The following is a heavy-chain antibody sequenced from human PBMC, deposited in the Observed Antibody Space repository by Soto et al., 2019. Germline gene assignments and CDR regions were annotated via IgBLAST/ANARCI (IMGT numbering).Heavy chain of an antibody. V-gene: IGHV1-2*02. CDR1: GYTFTGYY. D-gene: IGHD2-2*01. Sequence: ASVKVSCKASGYTFTGYYMHWVRQAPGQGLEWMGWINPNRGGTKYAQKVQERVTLTTDTATSTAYMELRSLRSDDTAMYYCARVGDIVVVGPWFDPWGQGTLVTVSS. J-gene: IGHJ5*02. CDR3: ARVGDIVVVGPWFDP. CDR2: INPNRGGT.